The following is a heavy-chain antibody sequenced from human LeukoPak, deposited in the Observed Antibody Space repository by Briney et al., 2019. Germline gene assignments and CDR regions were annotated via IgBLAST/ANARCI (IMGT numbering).Heavy chain of an antibody. D-gene: IGHD1/OR15-1a*01. CDR3: ARSRNNALDV. J-gene: IGHJ6*02. V-gene: IGHV3-48*02. CDR2: ITTTSTI. CDR1: GFAFSNYG. Sequence: GGSLRLSCAASGFAFSNYGMNWVRQAPGKGLEWLSYITTTSTIYYADSMRGRFTISRGNAENSLYLQMNSLRDEDTAVYYCARSRNNALDVWGQGTTVTVSS.